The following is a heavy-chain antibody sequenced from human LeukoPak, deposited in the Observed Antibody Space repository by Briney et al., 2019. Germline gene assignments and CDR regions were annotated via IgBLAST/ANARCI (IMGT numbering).Heavy chain of an antibody. CDR3: ARGAAQFDP. CDR2: IYYSGST. V-gene: IGHV4-59*12. J-gene: IGHJ5*02. CDR1: GGSISSYY. D-gene: IGHD6-13*01. Sequence: PSETLSLTCTVSGGSISSYYWSWIRQPPGKGLEWIGYIYYSGSTNYNPSLKSRATMAVDTSKNQISLNLISLTAADTAVYYCARGAAQFDPWGQGTLVTVSS.